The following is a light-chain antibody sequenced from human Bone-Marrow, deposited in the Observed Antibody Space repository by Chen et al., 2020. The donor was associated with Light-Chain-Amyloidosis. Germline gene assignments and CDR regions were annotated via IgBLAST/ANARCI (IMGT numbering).Light chain of an antibody. J-gene: IGKJ3*01. CDR3: QQYYNTLT. V-gene: IGKV4-1*01. Sequence: DIVMTQSPDSLDVSLGERATINCKSSQSVLYSSNNKNYLAWYQQKPGQPPKLLIHWASTRESGVPDRFSGSGSGTDFTLTISSLQAEDVAVYYCQQYYNTLTFGPGTKVNIK. CDR1: QSVLYSSNNKNY. CDR2: WAS.